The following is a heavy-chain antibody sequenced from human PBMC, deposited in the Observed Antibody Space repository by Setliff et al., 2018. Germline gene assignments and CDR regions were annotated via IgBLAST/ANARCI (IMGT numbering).Heavy chain of an antibody. D-gene: IGHD3-10*01. CDR2: IHPSGST. Sequence: SETLSLTCTVSGDSISSTSYQWGWVRQPPGKGLEWIAYIHPSGSTSYNPSLKSRVTISVDTSKNQFSLKLTSVTAADTAVYYCARVDYGSGSYPSDWGQGALGTVSS. CDR3: ARVDYGSGSYPSD. V-gene: IGHV4-61*05. J-gene: IGHJ4*02. CDR1: GDSISSTSYQ.